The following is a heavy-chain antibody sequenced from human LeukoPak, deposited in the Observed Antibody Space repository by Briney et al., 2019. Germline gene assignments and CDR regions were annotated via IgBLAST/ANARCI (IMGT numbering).Heavy chain of an antibody. CDR3: ARAGQMVLSHFDP. CDR2: SRNRANSYST. D-gene: IGHD4/OR15-4a*01. CDR1: GFTFSDHY. J-gene: IGHJ5*02. V-gene: IGHV3-72*01. Sequence: GGSLRLSCAASGFTFSDHYMGWVRQAPGKGLEWVGRSRNRANSYSTEYAASVKGRFTFSRDDSKNSLYLQMDSLQMEDTAVYYCARAGQMVLSHFDPWGQGTLVTVSS.